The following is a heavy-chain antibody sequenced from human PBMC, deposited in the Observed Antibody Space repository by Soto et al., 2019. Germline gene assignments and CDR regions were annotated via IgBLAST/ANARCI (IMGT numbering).Heavy chain of an antibody. J-gene: IGHJ2*01. CDR1: CDTFGFYS. CDR3: ANFHSYSDL. V-gene: IGHV1-69*02. CDR2: FNPILSMS. Sequence: SAKVSCKASCDTFGFYSINWVRQAPGLGLEWMGRFNPILSMSTSAQKFQGRVTLTADKSTSTAYMVLSSLRSEDTATYYCANFHSYSDLRGRGTPVTVSS.